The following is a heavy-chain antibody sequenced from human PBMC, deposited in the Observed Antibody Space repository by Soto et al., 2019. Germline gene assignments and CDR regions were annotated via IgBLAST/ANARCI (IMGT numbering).Heavy chain of an antibody. D-gene: IGHD3-10*01. CDR3: VKHHGTYGSGTFDH. CDR2: LSGTADST. V-gene: IGHV3-23*01. J-gene: IGHJ4*02. Sequence: VGSLRLSCTSSVFTGTKFAMSCVRHSPGKGLEWVSLLSGTADSTHYADSVKGRFTISRDDSKATLYLQMTGLRAEDTAVYYCVKHHGTYGSGTFDHGGPGNRVTV. CDR1: VFTGTKFA.